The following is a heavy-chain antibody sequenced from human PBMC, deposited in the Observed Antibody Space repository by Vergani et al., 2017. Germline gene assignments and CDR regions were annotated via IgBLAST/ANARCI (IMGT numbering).Heavy chain of an antibody. J-gene: IGHJ3*02. CDR1: GFTFSDYY. V-gene: IGHV3-11*01. Sequence: QVQLVESGGGLVKPGGSLRLSCAVSGFTFSDYYMSWIRQAPGKGLEWVSYISSSGSTIYYADSGKGRFTIPRDNAKNSLYLQMNSLRAEDTAVYYCARDQMGYGSGSSFTDDAFDIWGQGTMVTVSS. CDR3: ARDQMGYGSGSSFTDDAFDI. D-gene: IGHD3-10*01. CDR2: ISSSGSTI.